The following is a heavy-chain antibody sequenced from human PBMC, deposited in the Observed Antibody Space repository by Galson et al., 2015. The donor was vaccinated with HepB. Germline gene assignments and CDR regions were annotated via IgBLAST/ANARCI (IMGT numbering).Heavy chain of an antibody. CDR1: GFTFSSYG. V-gene: IGHV3-33*01. D-gene: IGHD3-9*01. J-gene: IGHJ4*02. CDR3: ARSPDPHYDILTGEVYFDY. CDR2: IWYDGSNK. Sequence: SLRLSCAASGFTFSSYGMHWVRQAPGKGLEWVAVIWYDGSNKYYADSVKGRFTISRDNSKNTLYLQMNSLRAEDTAVYYCARSPDPHYDILTGEVYFDYWGQGTLVTVSS.